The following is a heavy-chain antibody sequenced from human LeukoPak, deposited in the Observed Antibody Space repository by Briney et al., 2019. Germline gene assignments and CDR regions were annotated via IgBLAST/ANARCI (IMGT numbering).Heavy chain of an antibody. V-gene: IGHV3-66*01. Sequence: GGSLRLSCAASGFTVSSNYMSWVRQAPGKGLEWVSVIYSGGSTYYADSVKGRFTISRDNSKNTLYLQMNSLRAEDTAVYYCAKDAGDDYSNPFDYWGQGTLVTVSS. J-gene: IGHJ4*02. CDR3: AKDAGDDYSNPFDY. CDR1: GFTVSSNY. CDR2: IYSGGST. D-gene: IGHD4-11*01.